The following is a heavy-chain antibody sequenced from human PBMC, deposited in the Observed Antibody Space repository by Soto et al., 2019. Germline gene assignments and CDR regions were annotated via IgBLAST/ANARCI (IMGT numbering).Heavy chain of an antibody. J-gene: IGHJ4*02. V-gene: IGHV3-48*02. Sequence: EVQLVESGGGLVQPGGSLRLSCAASGFTFSSYSMNWVRQAPGKGLEWLSYISSSISTMHYADSVKGRFTISRDNAKNSLYLQIHSLRDEDTAVYYCPRAVRDPAVADFDYWGQGTLVTVSS. CDR2: ISSSISTM. D-gene: IGHD5-18*01. CDR1: GFTFSSYS. CDR3: PRAVRDPAVADFDY.